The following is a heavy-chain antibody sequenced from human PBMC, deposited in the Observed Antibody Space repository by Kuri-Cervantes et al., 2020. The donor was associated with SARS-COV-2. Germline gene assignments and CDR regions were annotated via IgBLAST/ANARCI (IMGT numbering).Heavy chain of an antibody. CDR3: VAAILRVDTGYFQH. Sequence: SETLSLTCAVSGYSISSGGYSWSWIRQPPGKGLEWIGSIYQAGSTFYNPSLKSRVSISLDRSKNQYSLNLSSVTAADAAVYYCVAAILRVDTGYFQHWGQGTLVTVSS. CDR2: IYQAGST. J-gene: IGHJ1*01. CDR1: GYSISSGGYS. V-gene: IGHV4-30-2*01. D-gene: IGHD3-3*01.